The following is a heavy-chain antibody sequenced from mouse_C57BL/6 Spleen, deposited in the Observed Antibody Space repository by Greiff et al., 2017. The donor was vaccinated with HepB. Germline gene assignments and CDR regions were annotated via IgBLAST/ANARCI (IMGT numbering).Heavy chain of an antibody. CDR1: GYTFTSYW. CDR2: IYPGNSDT. CDR3: TKVYYGSSYYFDY. J-gene: IGHJ2*01. V-gene: IGHV1-5*01. D-gene: IGHD1-1*01. Sequence: VHVKQSGTVLARPGASVKMSCKTSGYTFTSYWMHWVKQRPGQGLEWIGAIYPGNSDTSYNQKFKGKAKLTAVTSASTAYMELSSLTNEDSAVYYCTKVYYGSSYYFDYWGQGTTLTVSS.